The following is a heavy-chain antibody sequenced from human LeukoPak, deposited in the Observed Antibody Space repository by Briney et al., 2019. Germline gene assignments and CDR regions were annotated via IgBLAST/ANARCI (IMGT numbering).Heavy chain of an antibody. D-gene: IGHD2-8*01. CDR3: ARVVSYKGANWFDP. J-gene: IGHJ5*02. CDR1: GGSISSYY. Sequence: SETLSLTCTVSGGSISSYYWSWIRQPPGKGLEWIGYIYHSGSTYYNPSLKSRVTISVDRSKNQFSLKLSSVTAADTAVYYCARVVSYKGANWFDPWGQGTLVTVSS. CDR2: IYHSGST. V-gene: IGHV4-59*12.